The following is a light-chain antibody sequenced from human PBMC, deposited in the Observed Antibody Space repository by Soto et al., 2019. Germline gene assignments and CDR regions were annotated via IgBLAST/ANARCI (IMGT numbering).Light chain of an antibody. CDR3: QSYDSSLSGYAV. Sequence: QSVLTQPPSVSGAPGQRVTISCTGSSSNIGAGYDVHWYQQLPGTAPKLLIYGNSNRPSGVPDRFSGSKSGTSASLAITGFQAEDEADYYCQSYDSSLSGYAVFGGGTKVTVL. V-gene: IGLV1-40*01. J-gene: IGLJ2*01. CDR1: SSNIGAGYD. CDR2: GNS.